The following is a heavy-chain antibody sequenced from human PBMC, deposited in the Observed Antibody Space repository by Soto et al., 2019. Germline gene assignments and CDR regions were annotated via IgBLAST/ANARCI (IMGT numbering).Heavy chain of an antibody. CDR3: ARGRGASTVTTANDWFDP. J-gene: IGHJ5*02. D-gene: IGHD4-17*01. CDR1: GGSISSYY. Sequence: SETLSLTCTVSGGSISSYYWSWIRQPAGKGLEWIGRIYTSGSTNYNPSLKSRVTMSVDTSKNQFSLKLSSVTAADTAVYYCARGRGASTVTTANDWFDPWGQGTLVTVS. CDR2: IYTSGST. V-gene: IGHV4-4*07.